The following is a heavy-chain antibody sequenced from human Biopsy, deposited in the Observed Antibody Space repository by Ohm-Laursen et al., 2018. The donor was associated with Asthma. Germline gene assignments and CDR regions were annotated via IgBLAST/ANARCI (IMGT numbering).Heavy chain of an antibody. J-gene: IGHJ4*02. V-gene: IGHV3-7*01. CDR2: INLDGREK. CDR1: GFTFSNFW. D-gene: IGHD1/OR15-1a*01. CDR3: VRDLSGEQDF. Sequence: SLRLSCAASGFTFSNFWMSWVRQATGKGLEWVANINLDGREKYNVDSVKGRFNISRDNAENSLYLQMNNLTAEDTAMYYCVRDLSGEQDFWGQGALVTVSS.